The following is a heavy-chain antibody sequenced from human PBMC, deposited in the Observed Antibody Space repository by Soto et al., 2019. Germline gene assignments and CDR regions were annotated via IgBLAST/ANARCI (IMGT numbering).Heavy chain of an antibody. CDR3: ALGRGRPYYFDY. V-gene: IGHV1-46*03. CDR2: INPSSGST. Sequence: QVQVVQSGAEVKKPGASVKVSCQSSRYTFTSYDVHWVRQAPGQGLEWVGLINPSSGSTDYAQTFQDRITMTTDTSTSTVYMELSSLRSEDTAVYFCALGRGRPYYFDYWGQGTLVTVSS. J-gene: IGHJ4*02. CDR1: RYTFTSYD. D-gene: IGHD1-26*01.